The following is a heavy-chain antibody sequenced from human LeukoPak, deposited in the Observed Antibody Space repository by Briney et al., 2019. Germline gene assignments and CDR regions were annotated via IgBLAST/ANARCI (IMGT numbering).Heavy chain of an antibody. J-gene: IGHJ5*02. D-gene: IGHD5-24*01. V-gene: IGHV3-48*01. Sequence: PGGSLRLSCAASGFTFSSYSMTWVRQAPGKGLEWVSYISSSSSTIYYADSVKGRFTISRDNAKNSLYLQMNSLRAEDTAVYYCASGDGWFDPWGQGTLVTVSS. CDR3: ASGDGWFDP. CDR1: GFTFSSYS. CDR2: ISSSSSTI.